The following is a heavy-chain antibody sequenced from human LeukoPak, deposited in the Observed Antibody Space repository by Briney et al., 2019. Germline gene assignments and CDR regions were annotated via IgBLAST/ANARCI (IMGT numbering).Heavy chain of an antibody. CDR3: GRGWYGPPIYYYYYYGMDV. Sequence: SETLSLTCAVYGGSFSGYYWSWIRQPPGKGVEWIGEINHSGSTNYNPSLKSRVTISVDTSKNQFSLKMSSVTGADTAVYYCGRGWYGPPIYYYYYYGMDVWGQGTTVTVSS. J-gene: IGHJ6*02. CDR1: GGSFSGYY. V-gene: IGHV4-34*01. CDR2: INHSGST. D-gene: IGHD6-13*01.